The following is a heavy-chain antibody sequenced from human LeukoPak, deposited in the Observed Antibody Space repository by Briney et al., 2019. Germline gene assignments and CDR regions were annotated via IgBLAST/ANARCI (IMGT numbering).Heavy chain of an antibody. CDR1: GGSFSGYY. J-gene: IGHJ4*02. Sequence: PSETLSLTCAVYGGSFSGYYWSWIRQPPGKGLEWIGEINHSGSTNYNPSLKSRVTISVDTSKNQFSLKLSSVTAADTAVYYCAKARTHGGRRTFDYWGQGTLVTVSS. CDR2: INHSGST. CDR3: AKARTHGGRRTFDY. D-gene: IGHD3-16*01. V-gene: IGHV4-34*01.